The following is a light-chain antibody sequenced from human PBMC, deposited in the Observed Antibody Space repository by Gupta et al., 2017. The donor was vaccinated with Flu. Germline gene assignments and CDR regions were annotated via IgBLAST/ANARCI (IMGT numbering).Light chain of an antibody. CDR2: AAS. CDR1: QSISSY. J-gene: IGKJ4*01. Sequence: PSSLSASVGDRVTITCRASQSISSYLNWYQQKPGKAPKLLIYAASSLQSGVPSRFSGSGSGTDFTLTISSLQPEDFATYYCQQSYSTPPTFGGGTKVEIK. CDR3: QQSYSTPPT. V-gene: IGKV1-39*01.